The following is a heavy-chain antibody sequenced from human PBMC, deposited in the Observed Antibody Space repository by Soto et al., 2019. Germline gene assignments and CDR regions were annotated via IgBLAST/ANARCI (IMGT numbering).Heavy chain of an antibody. Sequence: QLQLQESGSGLVKPSQTLSLTCAVSGGSISSGGYSWSWIRQPPGKGLEWIGYIYHSGSTYYNPPLHSGGTKSVDSSKHQFSPKLSSVTAPDTAVYYCAREGNSSGWPSNWFDPWGQGTLVTVSS. D-gene: IGHD6-19*01. J-gene: IGHJ5*02. CDR2: IYHSGST. CDR3: AREGNSSGWPSNWFDP. CDR1: GGSISSGGYS. V-gene: IGHV4-30-2*01.